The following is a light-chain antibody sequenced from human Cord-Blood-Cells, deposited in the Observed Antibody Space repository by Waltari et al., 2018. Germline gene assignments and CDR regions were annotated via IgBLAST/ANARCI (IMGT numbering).Light chain of an antibody. CDR1: SSDVGGSNY. CDR3: SSYTSSSTYV. Sequence: QSALTQPASVSGSPGQSTTISCTGTSSDVGGSNYVSWYQQHPGKAPKRMIYDVSNRPSGVSNRVSGSKSGNTASLTISGLQAEDEADYYCSSYTSSSTYVFGTGTKVTVL. J-gene: IGLJ1*01. V-gene: IGLV2-14*01. CDR2: DVS.